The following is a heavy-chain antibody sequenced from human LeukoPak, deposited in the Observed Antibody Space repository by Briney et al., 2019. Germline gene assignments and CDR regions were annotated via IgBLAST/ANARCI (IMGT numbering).Heavy chain of an antibody. CDR3: ARRDLLGGWYKKIYWYFDL. CDR1: GYTFTSYG. D-gene: IGHD6-19*01. Sequence: ASVKVSCKASGYTFTSYGISWVRQAPGQGLEWMGWISAYNGNTNYAQKLQGRVTMTTDTSTSTAYMELRSLRSDDTAVYYCARRDLLGGWYKKIYWYFDLWGRGTLVTVSS. J-gene: IGHJ2*01. CDR2: ISAYNGNT. V-gene: IGHV1-18*01.